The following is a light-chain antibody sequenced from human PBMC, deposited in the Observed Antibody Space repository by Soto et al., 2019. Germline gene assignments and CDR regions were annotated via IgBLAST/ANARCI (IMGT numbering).Light chain of an antibody. CDR1: QSVSSSY. J-gene: IGKJ1*01. V-gene: IGKV3-20*01. CDR2: GAS. CDR3: QHYGSLPRT. Sequence: EIVLTQSPGTLSLSPGERATLSFRASQSVSSSYLAWYQQKPGQAPRLLIYGASSRATGIPERFIGSGSGTDFTLSINRLEPEDFAVYYCQHYGSLPRTCGKGNKVEIK.